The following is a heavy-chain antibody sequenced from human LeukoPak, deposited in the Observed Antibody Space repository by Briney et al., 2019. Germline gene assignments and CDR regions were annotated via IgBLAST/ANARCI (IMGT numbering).Heavy chain of an antibody. J-gene: IGHJ4*02. D-gene: IGHD3-22*01. V-gene: IGHV3-30*02. CDR1: GFTFSSRDW. CDR2: IRYDGSNK. Sequence: GGSLRLSCVASGFTFSSRDWMTWVRQAPGEGLEWVAFIRYDGSNKYYADSVKGRFTISRDNSKNTLYLQMNSLRAEDTAVYYCAKEQPSYYNSKRPMGPDYWGQGTLVTVSS. CDR3: AKEQPSYYNSKRPMGPDY.